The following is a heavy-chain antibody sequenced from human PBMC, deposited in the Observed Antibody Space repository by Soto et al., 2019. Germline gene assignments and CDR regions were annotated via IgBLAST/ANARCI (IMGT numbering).Heavy chain of an antibody. CDR1: GASISSGDYF. V-gene: IGHV4-30-4*01. Sequence: PSETLSLTCTVSGASISSGDYFWSWIRQSPGKGLEWIGYIYDSGSSYYNPSLKSRVSMSVDTSKNQFSLKLSSVTAAATAVYYSARSSARYSYICFDPWRQVTL. CDR3: ARSSARYSYICFDP. CDR2: IYDSGSS. D-gene: IGHD1-26*01. J-gene: IGHJ5*02.